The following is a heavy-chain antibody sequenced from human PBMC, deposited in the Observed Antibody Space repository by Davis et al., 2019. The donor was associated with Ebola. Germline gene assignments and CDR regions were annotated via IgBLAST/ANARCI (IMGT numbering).Heavy chain of an antibody. CDR1: GGTGSSDDW. Sequence: GSLRLSCAVSGGTGSSDDWWTWVRQSPVKGLEWIGQIFRSGATNYNPSLESRVTISLDKSKNKFTLKLTSVTAADTAVYFCARRSAGGSIDYWGQGTLVSVSS. J-gene: IGHJ4*02. D-gene: IGHD6-13*01. CDR3: ARRSAGGSIDY. CDR2: IFRSGAT. V-gene: IGHV4-4*01.